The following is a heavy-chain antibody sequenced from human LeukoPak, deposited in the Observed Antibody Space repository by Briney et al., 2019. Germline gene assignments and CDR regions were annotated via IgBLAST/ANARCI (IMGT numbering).Heavy chain of an antibody. CDR2: ITTTSIP. V-gene: IGHV3-23*01. Sequence: PGGSLRLSCEASGFTFSTYAMTWVRQAPGEGLEWVSTITTTSIPVYADSVRGRFATSRDNYKNILYLQVDRLRAKDTAVYYCANSGPGLGWSRCYLDFWGRGTLVTVSS. J-gene: IGHJ4*02. CDR3: ANSGPGLGWSRCYLDF. CDR1: GFTFSTYA. D-gene: IGHD6-19*01.